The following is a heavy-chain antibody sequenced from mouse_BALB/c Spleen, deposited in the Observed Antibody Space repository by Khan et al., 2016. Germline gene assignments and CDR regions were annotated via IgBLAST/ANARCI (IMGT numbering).Heavy chain of an antibody. V-gene: IGHV14-3*02. Sequence: VRLQQSGAELVKPGASVKLSCTASGFNIKDTYMHWVKQRPEQGLEWIGRIDPANGNTKYDPKFQGKATITADTSSNTAYLQLSSLTSEDTAVYYCAHRYDGYFDYWGQGTTLTVSS. D-gene: IGHD2-14*01. CDR1: GFNIKDTY. J-gene: IGHJ2*01. CDR2: IDPANGNT. CDR3: AHRYDGYFDY.